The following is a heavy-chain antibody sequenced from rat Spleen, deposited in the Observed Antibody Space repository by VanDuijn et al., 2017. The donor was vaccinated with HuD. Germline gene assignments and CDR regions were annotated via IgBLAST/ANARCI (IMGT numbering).Heavy chain of an antibody. D-gene: IGHD1-1*01. CDR2: IQNGGST. CDR3: SRVHYYSASSYFDY. CDR1: GFSLTSYS. V-gene: IGHV2-1*01. Sequence: QVQLRESGPGLVQPSETLSLTCTVSGFSLTSYSVSWVRQPSGKGLEWMGRIQNGGSTDYNSALKSRLSISRDTSKSQVFLKMNSLQTEDTAMYFCSRVHYYSASSYFDYWGQGVMVTVSS. J-gene: IGHJ2*01.